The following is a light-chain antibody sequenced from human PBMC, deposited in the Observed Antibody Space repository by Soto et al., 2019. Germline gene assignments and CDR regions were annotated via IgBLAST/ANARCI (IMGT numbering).Light chain of an antibody. CDR3: CSYAGSIYV. Sequence: QSALTQPASVSGSPGQSITISCTGTSSDVGSYNLVSWYQQHPGKAPKLMIYEGSKRPSGVSNRFSGSKSGNTASLTISGVQAEDEADYYCCSYAGSIYVFGTGTKVTVL. CDR2: EGS. J-gene: IGLJ1*01. CDR1: SSDVGSYNL. V-gene: IGLV2-23*01.